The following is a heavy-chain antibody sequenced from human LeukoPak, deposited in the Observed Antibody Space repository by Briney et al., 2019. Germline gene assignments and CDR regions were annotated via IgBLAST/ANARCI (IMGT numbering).Heavy chain of an antibody. V-gene: IGHV1-2*06. D-gene: IGHD5-18*01. Sequence: ASVKVSCNASGYTFTGYYMHWVRQAPGQGLEWMGRINPNSGGTNYAQKFQGRVTMTRDTSISTAYMELSRLRSDDTAVYYCARDSDTASSFDPWRQGTLVTVSS. J-gene: IGHJ5*02. CDR2: INPNSGGT. CDR1: GYTFTGYY. CDR3: ARDSDTASSFDP.